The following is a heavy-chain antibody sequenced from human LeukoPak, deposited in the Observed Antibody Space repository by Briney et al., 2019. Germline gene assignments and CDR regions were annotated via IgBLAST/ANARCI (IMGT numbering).Heavy chain of an antibody. Sequence: GGSLRLSCAASGFTFSSYAMSWVRQAPGKGLEWVSGISGSGSYTYYADSVKGRFTISRDNAKNSLYLQMNSLRAEDTALYYCARGTDYSNYEGWFDPWGQGTLVTVSS. CDR1: GFTFSSYA. J-gene: IGHJ5*02. CDR3: ARGTDYSNYEGWFDP. V-gene: IGHV3-23*01. CDR2: ISGSGSYT. D-gene: IGHD4-11*01.